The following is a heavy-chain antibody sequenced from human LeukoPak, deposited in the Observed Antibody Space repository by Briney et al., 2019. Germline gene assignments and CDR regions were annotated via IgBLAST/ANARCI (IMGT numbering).Heavy chain of an antibody. J-gene: IGHJ6*02. D-gene: IGHD2-21*02. CDR3: ARDHETVVTAVYGMDV. CDR2: IIPIFGTA. Sequence: ASVKVSCKASGGTFSSYAISWVRQAPGQGLEWMGGIIPIFGTANYAQKFQGRVTVTADESTSTAYMELSSLRSEDTAVYYCARDHETVVTAVYGMDVWGQGTTVTVSS. V-gene: IGHV1-69*13. CDR1: GGTFSSYA.